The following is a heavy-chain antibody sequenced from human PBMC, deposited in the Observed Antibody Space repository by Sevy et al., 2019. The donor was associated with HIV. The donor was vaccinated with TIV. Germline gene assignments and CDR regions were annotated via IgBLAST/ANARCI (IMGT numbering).Heavy chain of an antibody. Sequence: EGSLRLSCAASGFTFTTYWMTWVRQAPGKELEWVANIHQDGSKINYVDSVKGRFIISRDNAKKSLYVQMNSLRADDTDVYYCARVGIFEKSESQYRFMDNWGQGTLVTVSS. CDR2: IHQDGSKI. J-gene: IGHJ4*02. D-gene: IGHD6-6*01. CDR1: GFTFTTYW. CDR3: ARVGIFEKSESQYRFMDN. V-gene: IGHV3-7*01.